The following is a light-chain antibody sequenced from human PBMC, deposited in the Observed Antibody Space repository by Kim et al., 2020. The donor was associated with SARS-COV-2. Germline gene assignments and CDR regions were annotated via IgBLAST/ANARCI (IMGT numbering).Light chain of an antibody. CDR1: QDIRND. V-gene: IGKV1-6*01. Sequence: SAFVGDRVTIPCRAIQDIRNDLGWDQQKPAKAPELLIYAASTLQSGVPSRFSGSGSATDFTLTISSLQAEDFATYYCLQNYNYPHTFGQGTKLEI. CDR3: LQNYNYPHT. CDR2: AAS. J-gene: IGKJ2*01.